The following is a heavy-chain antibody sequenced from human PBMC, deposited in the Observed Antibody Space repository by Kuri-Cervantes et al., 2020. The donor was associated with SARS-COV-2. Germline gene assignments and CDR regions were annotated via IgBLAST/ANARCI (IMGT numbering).Heavy chain of an antibody. CDR1: GLTLSSYG. CDR3: ARDQGLYSSSSHPEGYYYGMDV. Sequence: GSLRLSCAASGLTLSSYGMHWVRQAPGKGLEWVALISYDGSTKYYADSVRGRFTISRDNSKNTVSLQLNSLRIEDTAVYYCARDQGLYSSSSHPEGYYYGMDVWGQGTTVTVSS. V-gene: IGHV3-30*03. CDR2: ISYDGSTK. D-gene: IGHD6-6*01. J-gene: IGHJ6*02.